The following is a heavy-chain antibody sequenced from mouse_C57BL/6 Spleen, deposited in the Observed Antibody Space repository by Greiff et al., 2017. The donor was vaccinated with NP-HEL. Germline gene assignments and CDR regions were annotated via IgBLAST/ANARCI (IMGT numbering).Heavy chain of an antibody. J-gene: IGHJ2*01. Sequence: VQLQQSGAELARPGASVKLSCKASGYTFTSYGISWVKQRTGQGLEWIGEIYPRSGNTYYNEKFKGKATLTADKSSSTAYMELRSLTSEDSAVYFCARGEVTTVVAKGDYWGQGTTLTVSS. CDR2: IYPRSGNT. CDR1: GYTFTSYG. CDR3: ARGEVTTVVAKGDY. V-gene: IGHV1-81*01. D-gene: IGHD1-1*01.